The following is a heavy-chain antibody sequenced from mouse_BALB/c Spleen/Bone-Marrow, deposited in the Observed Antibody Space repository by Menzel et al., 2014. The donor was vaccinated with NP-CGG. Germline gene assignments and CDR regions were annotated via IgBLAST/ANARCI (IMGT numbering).Heavy chain of an antibody. CDR2: ISGGGSYT. CDR1: GFTFNSYG. J-gene: IGHJ3*01. CDR3: ARHAYYDQTEVSFVY. D-gene: IGHD2-4*01. Sequence: DVQLQESGGGLVKSGGSLKLSCAASGFTFNSYGMSWVRQTPEKRLEWVATISGGGSYTSYPDSVKGRFTISRDNAKNNLYLQLSSLRSEDTALYYCARHAYYDQTEVSFVYWGQGTLVTVSA. V-gene: IGHV5-9-2*01.